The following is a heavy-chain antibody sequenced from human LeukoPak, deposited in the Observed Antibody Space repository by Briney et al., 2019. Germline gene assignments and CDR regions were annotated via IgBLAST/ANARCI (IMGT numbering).Heavy chain of an antibody. J-gene: IGHJ5*02. Sequence: PGGSLRLSCAASGFTFSANDMHWVRQPTGKGLEWVSGIGSRGDTYYSGSVRGRFTIFRENAKNSLYLQMNSLRVGDTAVYYCARGGSDGFDPWGQGTLVIVSS. D-gene: IGHD1-26*01. CDR1: GFTFSAND. V-gene: IGHV3-13*01. CDR3: ARGGSDGFDP. CDR2: IGSRGDT.